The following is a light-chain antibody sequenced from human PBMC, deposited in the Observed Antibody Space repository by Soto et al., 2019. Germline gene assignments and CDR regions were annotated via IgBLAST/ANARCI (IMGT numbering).Light chain of an antibody. CDR3: ETWDSNTRV. V-gene: IGLV4-60*03. J-gene: IGLJ3*02. Sequence: QLVLTQSSSASASLGSSVKLTCTLSSGHSSYIIAWHQQQPGKAPRYLMKLEGSGSYNKGSAVPDRFSGSSSGADRYLTISNLHSEDEADYYCETWDSNTRVFGGGTKLTVL. CDR1: SGHSSYI. CDR2: LEGSGSY.